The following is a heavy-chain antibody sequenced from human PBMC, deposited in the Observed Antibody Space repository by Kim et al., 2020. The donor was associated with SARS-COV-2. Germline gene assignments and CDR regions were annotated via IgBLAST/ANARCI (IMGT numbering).Heavy chain of an antibody. V-gene: IGHV4-30-4*01. CDR3: ARGSRWLVRAFDI. CDR1: GGSISSGDYY. J-gene: IGHJ3*02. D-gene: IGHD6-19*01. CDR2: IYYSGST. Sequence: SETLSLTCTVPGGSISSGDYYWSWIRQPPGKGLEWIGYIYYSGSTYYNPSLKSRVTISVDTSKNQFSLKLSSVTAADTAVYYCARGSRWLVRAFDIWGQGTMVTVSS.